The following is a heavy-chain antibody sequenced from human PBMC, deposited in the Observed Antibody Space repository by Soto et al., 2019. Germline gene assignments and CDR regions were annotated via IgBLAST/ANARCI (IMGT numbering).Heavy chain of an antibody. Sequence: QVQLVQSGAEVKKPGSSVKVSCKASGGTFSSYAIRWMRQAPGQGLEWMGGIIPIFGTANYAQKFQGRVTITADESTSTAHMQLSSLRSEDTAVYYCARGGRLYSYYYGMDVWGQGTTVTVSS. CDR2: IIPIFGTA. J-gene: IGHJ6*02. CDR3: ARGGRLYSYYYGMDV. CDR1: GGTFSSYA. D-gene: IGHD1-26*01. V-gene: IGHV1-69*12.